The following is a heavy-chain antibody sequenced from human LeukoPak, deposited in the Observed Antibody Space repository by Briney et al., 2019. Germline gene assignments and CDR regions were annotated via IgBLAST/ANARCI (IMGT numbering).Heavy chain of an antibody. CDR1: GYTFTSYD. CDR3: ARGQYTSTWYRGSRWFDP. D-gene: IGHD6-13*01. J-gene: IGHJ5*02. CDR2: MNPNSGNT. Sequence: ASVKVSCKASGYTFTSYDINWVRQATGQGLEWMGWMNPNSGNTGYAQKFQGRVTITSNTSISTAYMELSNLTSEDTAVYYCARGQYTSTWYRGSRWFDPWDQGTLVTVSS. V-gene: IGHV1-8*03.